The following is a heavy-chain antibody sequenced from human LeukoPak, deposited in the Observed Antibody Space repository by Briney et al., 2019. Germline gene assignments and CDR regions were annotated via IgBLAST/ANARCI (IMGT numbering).Heavy chain of an antibody. Sequence: SVKVSCTASGGTFSSYAISWVRQAPGQGLEWMGGIIPIFGTANYAQKFQGRVTITTDESTSTAYMELSSLRAEDTAVYYCAAVDTAMVLSSFYYYMDVWGKGTTVTVSS. V-gene: IGHV1-69*05. CDR1: GGTFSSYA. J-gene: IGHJ6*03. D-gene: IGHD5-18*01. CDR3: AAVDTAMVLSSFYYYMDV. CDR2: IIPIFGTA.